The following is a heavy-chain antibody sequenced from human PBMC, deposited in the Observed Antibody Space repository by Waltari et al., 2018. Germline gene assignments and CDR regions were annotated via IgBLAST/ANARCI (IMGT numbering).Heavy chain of an antibody. Sequence: VQLVESGGGLMQPGGSLRLSCAASGFSVSRSYMSWVRRAPGNVLGCVSLIFTDGTAYYSDSVKGRFAISRDNSKNTPNLQMNSLRAEYTAVYYCTREDQGQPGGYLGQGTLVTVSS. CDR3: TREDQGQPGGY. CDR1: GFSVSRSY. V-gene: IGHV3-53*01. CDR2: IFTDGTA. D-gene: IGHD2-2*01. J-gene: IGHJ4*02.